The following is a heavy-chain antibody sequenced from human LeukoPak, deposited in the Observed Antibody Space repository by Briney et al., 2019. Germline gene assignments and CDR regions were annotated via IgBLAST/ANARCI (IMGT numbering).Heavy chain of an antibody. D-gene: IGHD6-19*01. V-gene: IGHV4-39*07. J-gene: IGHJ5*02. CDR3: ASTVAAWFDP. Sequence: PSETLSLTCTVSGGSISSSSYYWGWIRQPPGKGLEWIGEINHSGSTNYNPSLKSRVTISVDTSKNQFSLKLSSVTAADTAVYYCASTVAAWFDPWGQGTLVTVSS. CDR1: GGSISSSSYY. CDR2: INHSGST.